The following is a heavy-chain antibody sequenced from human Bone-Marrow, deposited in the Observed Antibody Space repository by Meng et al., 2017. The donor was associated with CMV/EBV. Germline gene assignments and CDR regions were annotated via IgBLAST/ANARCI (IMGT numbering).Heavy chain of an antibody. Sequence: GESLKISCAASEFTVGSNYMSWVRQAPGKGLEWVSIICSAGSTYYADSVKGRFTISRDNSKNTLYLQMNSLRAEDTAVYYCTRDPRRDNTRRYDTWGQGTLVAASS. CDR2: ICSAGST. J-gene: IGHJ5*02. D-gene: IGHD2-2*01. V-gene: IGHV3-53*01. CDR1: EFTVGSNY. CDR3: TRDPRRDNTRRYDT.